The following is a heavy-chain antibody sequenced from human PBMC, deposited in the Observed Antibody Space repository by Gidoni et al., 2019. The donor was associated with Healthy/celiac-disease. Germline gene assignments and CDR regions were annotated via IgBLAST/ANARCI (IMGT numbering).Heavy chain of an antibody. D-gene: IGHD3-3*01. CDR1: GFTFSNAW. Sequence: EVQLVESGGGLVKPGGSLRLSCAPSGFTFSNAWMSCVRQAPGKGLEWVGRIKSKTDGGTTDYAAPVKGRFTISRDDAKNTLYLQMNSLKTEDTAVYYCTTEAGYYDFWSGYYTSWYFDLWGRGTLVTVSS. V-gene: IGHV3-15*01. J-gene: IGHJ2*01. CDR3: TTEAGYYDFWSGYYTSWYFDL. CDR2: IKSKTDGGTT.